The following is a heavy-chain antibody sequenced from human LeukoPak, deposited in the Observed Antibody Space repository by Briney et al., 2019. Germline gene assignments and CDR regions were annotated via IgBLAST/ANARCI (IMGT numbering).Heavy chain of an antibody. CDR3: ARDFNWGFDY. D-gene: IGHD7-27*01. V-gene: IGHV3-7*04. CDR2: IRQDESEK. J-gene: IGHJ4*02. Sequence: GGSLRLSCAASEFTFSSYWMSWVRQAPGKGLEWVANIRQDESEKYYVDSLKGRFTISRDNAKNSLYLQMNSLRAEDTAVYYCARDFNWGFDYWGQGTLVAVSS. CDR1: EFTFSSYW.